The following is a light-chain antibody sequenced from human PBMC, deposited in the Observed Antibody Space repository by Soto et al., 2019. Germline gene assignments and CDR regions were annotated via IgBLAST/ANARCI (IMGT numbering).Light chain of an antibody. V-gene: IGKV3-15*01. CDR2: GAS. J-gene: IGKJ1*01. Sequence: VMTQSPATLSVSPGERATLSCWASETVATNLAWYQQKPGQAPRLLISGASTRDAGISDRFRGSGSGTEFTLTISSLRSEDSAIYYCQQYFEWPPMTFGQGTKVEI. CDR3: QQYFEWPPMT. CDR1: ETVATN.